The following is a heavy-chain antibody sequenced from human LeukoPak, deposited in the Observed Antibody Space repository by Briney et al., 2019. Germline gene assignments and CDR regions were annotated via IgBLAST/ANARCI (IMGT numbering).Heavy chain of an antibody. CDR3: ARGRRILGGPENAGDFFDF. CDR2: INPNSGAT. CDR1: GYTLTHYY. V-gene: IGHV1-2*02. D-gene: IGHD3-16*01. Sequence: ASLKVSCKASGYTLTHYYLHWVRQAPGQGLKWMGWINPNSGATHYAQSFQARVTMTRDTSIASSYMELTGLESDDTAVYYCARGRRILGGPENAGDFFDFWGQGSLVTVSS. J-gene: IGHJ4*01.